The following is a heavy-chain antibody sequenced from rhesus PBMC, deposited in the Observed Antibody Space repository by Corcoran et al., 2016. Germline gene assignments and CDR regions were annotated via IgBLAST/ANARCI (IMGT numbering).Heavy chain of an antibody. CDR3: ARAVWNDGLDS. CDR1: GGSISGYYY. V-gene: IGHV4-73*01. D-gene: IGHD1-14*01. J-gene: IGHJ6*01. Sequence: QVKLQQWGEGLVKPSETLSLTCAVYGGSISGYYYWSWIRQAPGKGLEWIGNIVGNSVSTTSNPFLKNRVTISKDASTNRFSLKLSSVTAADTAVYYCARAVWNDGLDSWGQGVVVTVSS. CDR2: IVGNSVST.